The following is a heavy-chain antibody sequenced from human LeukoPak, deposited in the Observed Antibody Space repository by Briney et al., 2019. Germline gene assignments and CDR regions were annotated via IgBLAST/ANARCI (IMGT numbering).Heavy chain of an antibody. CDR1: GGSFSSYY. CDR2: INHSGST. Sequence: SETLSLTCGVDGGSFSSYYWSWIRQPPGEGLEWIGEINHSGSTNYNPSLKSRVTISVDTSNNQSYLKLSTVTAPDTAVYNCGRGYYGSSGYIDWGEEALVAVSS. J-gene: IGHJ4*02. CDR3: GRGYYGSSGYID. V-gene: IGHV4-34*01. D-gene: IGHD3-22*01.